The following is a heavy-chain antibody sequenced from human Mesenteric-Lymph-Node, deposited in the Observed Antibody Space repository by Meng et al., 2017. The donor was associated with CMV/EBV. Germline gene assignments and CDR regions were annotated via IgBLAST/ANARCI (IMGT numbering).Heavy chain of an antibody. CDR3: AYFGDLPPLW. Sequence: QVQQLVPGLVMSSQTLSVTCTFSGYSIFSNNAAWNWIRQSPSRGLEWLGRTYYRSESYNDYAVSVKSRISVNLDTSKNQLSLHLNFVTPEDTAVYYCAYFGDLPPLWWGQGTLVTVSS. CDR1: GYSIFSNNAA. CDR2: TYYRSESYN. J-gene: IGHJ4*02. V-gene: IGHV6-1*01. D-gene: IGHD3-16*01.